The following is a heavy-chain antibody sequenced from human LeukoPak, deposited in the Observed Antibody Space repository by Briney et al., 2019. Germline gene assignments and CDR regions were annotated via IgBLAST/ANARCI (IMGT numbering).Heavy chain of an antibody. V-gene: IGHV6-1*01. D-gene: IGHD1-26*01. Sequence: SQTLSLTCAISGDSVSTNSAAWAWVRQSPSRGLEWLGRTYQKSRWFNDYAVSVKSRITINPDTSRNQFSLQLNSVTPEDTAVYYCAKDGGSYSSYPFDYWGQGTLDTVSS. CDR2: TYQKSRWFN. CDR1: GDSVSTNSAA. CDR3: AKDGGSYSSYPFDY. J-gene: IGHJ4*02.